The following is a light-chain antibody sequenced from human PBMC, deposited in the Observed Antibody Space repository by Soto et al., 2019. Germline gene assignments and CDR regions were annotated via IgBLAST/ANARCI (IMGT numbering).Light chain of an antibody. CDR2: WAS. Sequence: DIVMTQSPDSLAVSLGEGATINCKSSKSVFYSSTNKNYLAWYQQKPGQPPKLXXYWASTRESGVPGRFSGSGSGTDLTLTISSLQTEDVAVYYCHQYYSSPPYTFGQGTRLEIK. CDR1: KSVFYSSTNKNY. J-gene: IGKJ5*01. CDR3: HQYYSSPPYT. V-gene: IGKV4-1*01.